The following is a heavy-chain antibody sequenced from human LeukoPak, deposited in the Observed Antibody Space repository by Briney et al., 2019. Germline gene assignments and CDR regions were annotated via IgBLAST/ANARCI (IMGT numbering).Heavy chain of an antibody. CDR1: GFTVSSNY. Sequence: PGGSLRLSCAASGFTVSSNYMNWVRQAPGKGLEWVSGINWNGGRSGYADSVKGRFTISRDNSKNTLYLQMNSLRAEDTAVYYCARATPAGVYYFDYWGQGTLVTVSS. CDR2: INWNGGRS. V-gene: IGHV3-53*01. CDR3: ARATPAGVYYFDY. J-gene: IGHJ4*02. D-gene: IGHD2-8*01.